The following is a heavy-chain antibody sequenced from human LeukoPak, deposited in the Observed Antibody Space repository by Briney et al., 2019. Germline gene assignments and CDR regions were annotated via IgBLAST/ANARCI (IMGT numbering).Heavy chain of an antibody. CDR3: ARGEWELFIFDY. V-gene: IGHV4-31*03. J-gene: IGHJ4*02. Sequence: SQTLSLTCTVSGGSISSGGYYWSWIRQHPGKGLEWIGYIYYSGSTYYNPSLKSRVTISVDTSKNQFSLKLSSVTAADTAVYYCARGEWELFIFDYWGQGTLVTVSS. CDR2: IYYSGST. CDR1: GGSISSGGYY. D-gene: IGHD1-26*01.